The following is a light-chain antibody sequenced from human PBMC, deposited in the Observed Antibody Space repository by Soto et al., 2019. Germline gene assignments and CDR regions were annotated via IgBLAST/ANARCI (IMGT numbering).Light chain of an antibody. V-gene: IGKV1-8*01. J-gene: IGKJ2*01. CDR2: AAS. Sequence: AIRMTQSPSSLSASTGDRVTITCRASQGISSYLAWYQQKPEKAPKLLIYAASTLQSGVPSRFSGSGSGTDFTLTISCLQSEDFATYYCQQYYSYPYTFGQGTKLEIK. CDR1: QGISSY. CDR3: QQYYSYPYT.